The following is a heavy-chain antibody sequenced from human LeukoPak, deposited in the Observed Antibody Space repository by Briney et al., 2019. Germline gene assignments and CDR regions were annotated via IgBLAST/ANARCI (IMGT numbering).Heavy chain of an antibody. J-gene: IGHJ4*02. CDR3: VRLVREVLAPYFDH. CDR1: TDSPKTYY. Sequence: SETLSLTCSVSTDSPKTYYWRWIRQSPGKGLEWIGHIYHSGSTDYNPSFKIRVTVSIDMSKQGFSLNRTSMTVAATAMYACVRLVREVLAPYFDHWGQGAFVIVSS. D-gene: IGHD4/OR15-4a*01. V-gene: IGHV4-59*01. CDR2: IYHSGST.